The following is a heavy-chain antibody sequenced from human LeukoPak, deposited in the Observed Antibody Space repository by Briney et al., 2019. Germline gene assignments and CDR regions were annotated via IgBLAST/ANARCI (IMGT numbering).Heavy chain of an antibody. CDR2: INHSGST. Sequence: SETLSLTCAVYGGSFSGYYWSWIRQPPGKGLEWIGEINHSGSTNYNPSLKSRVTISVDTSKNQFSLKLSSVTAADTAVYYCARLYDSSGYYRDIKDHQGDAFDTWGQGTMVTVSS. CDR1: GGSFSGYY. J-gene: IGHJ3*02. D-gene: IGHD3-22*01. CDR3: ARLYDSSGYYRDIKDHQGDAFDT. V-gene: IGHV4-34*01.